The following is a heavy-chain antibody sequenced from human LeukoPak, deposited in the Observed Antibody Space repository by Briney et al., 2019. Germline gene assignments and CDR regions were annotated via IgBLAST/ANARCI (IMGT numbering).Heavy chain of an antibody. CDR2: IYTSGST. CDR3: ARDWNAGSGWFLWFDP. Sequence: PSETLSLTCTVSSGSISSYYWSWIRQPAGKGLEWIGRIYTSGSTDYNSSLKSRVAMSLDTSKNQFSLKPRSVTAADTAVYYCARDWNAGSGWFLWFDPWGQGTLVTVSS. D-gene: IGHD6-19*01. J-gene: IGHJ5*02. V-gene: IGHV4-4*07. CDR1: SGSISSYY.